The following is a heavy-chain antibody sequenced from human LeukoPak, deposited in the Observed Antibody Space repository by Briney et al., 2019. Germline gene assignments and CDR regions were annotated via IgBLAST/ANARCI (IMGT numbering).Heavy chain of an antibody. CDR1: GFTFRSYA. Sequence: PGGSLRLSCAASGFTFRSYAMSWVRQAPGKGLEWVSVISGSGDSTYYADSVKGRFTISRDNAKNSLYLQMNSLRAEDTAVYYCARPLGYCSSTSCYGNFDYWGQGTLVTVSS. CDR3: ARPLGYCSSTSCYGNFDY. CDR2: ISGSGDST. J-gene: IGHJ4*02. V-gene: IGHV3-23*01. D-gene: IGHD2-2*01.